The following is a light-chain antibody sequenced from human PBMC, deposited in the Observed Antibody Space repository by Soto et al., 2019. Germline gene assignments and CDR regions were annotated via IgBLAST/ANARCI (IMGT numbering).Light chain of an antibody. CDR3: QRRSNWPPRFT. CDR2: DAA. CDR1: QSVSSY. Sequence: DIVLTQSPATLSLSPGERATLSCRASQSVSSYLAWYQQKPGQAPRLLIYDAANRATGFPDRFSGSGSGTDFTVTIISLEPEDCAVYYCQRRSNWPPRFTFGPETKVHIK. V-gene: IGKV3-11*01. J-gene: IGKJ3*01.